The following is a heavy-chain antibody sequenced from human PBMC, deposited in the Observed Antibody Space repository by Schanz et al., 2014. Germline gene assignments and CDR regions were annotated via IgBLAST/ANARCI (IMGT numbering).Heavy chain of an antibody. CDR3: AKDAAYYDSVIFPDH. CDR1: GFTFSNYG. CDR2: IWYDGSNK. J-gene: IGHJ4*02. Sequence: QVQLVESGGGVVQPGRSLRLSCAASGFTFSNYGLVWVRQAPGKGLEWVAIIWYDGSNKYYADSVKGRFTISRDNSKNTLFLQMSSLRAEDTAIYFCAKDAAYYDSVIFPDHWGEGTLVTVSS. D-gene: IGHD3-22*01. V-gene: IGHV3-33*06.